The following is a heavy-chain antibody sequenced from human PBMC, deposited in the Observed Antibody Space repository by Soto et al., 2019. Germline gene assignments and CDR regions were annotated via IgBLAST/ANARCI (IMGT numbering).Heavy chain of an antibody. CDR1: GGTFSSYA. V-gene: IGHV1-69*01. J-gene: IGHJ5*02. D-gene: IGHD6-13*01. Sequence: QVQLVQSGAEVKKPGSSVKVSCKASGGTFSSYAISWVRQAPGQGLEWMGGIIPIFGTANYAQKVQGRVTSTADESKSTAYMELSSLRSEDTAVYYCARDDSYSSSGGWPYDRFDHWGQGTLVTVSS. CDR3: ARDDSYSSSGGWPYDRFDH. CDR2: IIPIFGTA.